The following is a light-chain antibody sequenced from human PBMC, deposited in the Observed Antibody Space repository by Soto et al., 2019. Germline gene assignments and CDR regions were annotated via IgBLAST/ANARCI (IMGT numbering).Light chain of an antibody. Sequence: EIVMTQSPATLSVSPGERATLSCRASQSVSSNLAWYQQNPGQAPRLLIYGASNRATGIPARFSGSGSGTEFTLTISSLQSEDVAVYYFQQYNNCPLTFGQGTKVEIK. J-gene: IGKJ1*01. CDR2: GAS. CDR1: QSVSSN. CDR3: QQYNNCPLT. V-gene: IGKV3-15*01.